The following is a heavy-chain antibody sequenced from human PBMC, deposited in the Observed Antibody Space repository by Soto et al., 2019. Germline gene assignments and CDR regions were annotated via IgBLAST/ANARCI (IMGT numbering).Heavy chain of an antibody. CDR2: IWYDGSNK. Sequence: PGGSLRLSCAASGFTFSSYGMHWVRQAPGKGLEWVAVIWYDGSNKYYADSVKGRFTISRDNSKNTLYLQMNSLRAEDTAVYYCATGSCSGGRCWDYYSYGMDVWGQGTTVTVSS. V-gene: IGHV3-33*01. CDR1: GFTFSSYG. J-gene: IGHJ6*02. CDR3: ATGSCSGGRCWDYYSYGMDV. D-gene: IGHD2-15*01.